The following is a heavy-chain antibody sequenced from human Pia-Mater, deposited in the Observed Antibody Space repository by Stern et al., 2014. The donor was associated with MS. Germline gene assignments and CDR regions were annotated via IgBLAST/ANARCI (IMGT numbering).Heavy chain of an antibody. J-gene: IGHJ4*02. CDR2: IHYSGTT. V-gene: IGHV4-30-4*01. Sequence: QVQLVESGPGLVKPSQTLSLSCTVTGCSISSSEYYWSWNRPSPGKGLEGIGYIHYSGTTYYNPDLKRRVTISVDTSKNQFSLKLRSVAAEDTAVYYCSRDADGYSLVFGYWGRGTLVTVSS. D-gene: IGHD5-24*01. CDR1: GCSISSSEYY. CDR3: SRDADGYSLVFGY.